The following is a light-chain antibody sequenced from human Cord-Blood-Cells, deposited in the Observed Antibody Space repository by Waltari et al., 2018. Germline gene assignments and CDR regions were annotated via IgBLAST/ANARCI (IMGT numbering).Light chain of an antibody. CDR3: YSTDSSGNHRRV. J-gene: IGLJ2*01. CDR1: ALPKKY. V-gene: IGLV3-10*01. Sequence: SYELTQPPSVSVSPGQTARITCSGDALPKKYAYWYQQKSGQAPVLVIYEDSKRPSGIPERFCGSSSGTQATLTISGAQVEDEADYYCYSTDSSGNHRRVFGGGTKLTVL. CDR2: EDS.